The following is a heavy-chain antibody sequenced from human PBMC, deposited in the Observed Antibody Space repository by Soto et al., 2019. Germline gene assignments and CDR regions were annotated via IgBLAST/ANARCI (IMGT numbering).Heavy chain of an antibody. CDR3: ARGATSTTYWGLFYN. D-gene: IGHD7-27*01. V-gene: IGHV3-74*01. CDR1: GFTFSGYW. J-gene: IGHJ4*02. Sequence: EVQLVESGGGLVQPGGSLRLSCAGSGFTFSGYWMHWVRQAPGTGPVWVSRLNPNGTFTTNADSVKGRFTISRANAKNTVYLQMNSLRADDTAVYYCARGATSTTYWGLFYNWGQGTLVTVSS. CDR2: LNPNGTFT.